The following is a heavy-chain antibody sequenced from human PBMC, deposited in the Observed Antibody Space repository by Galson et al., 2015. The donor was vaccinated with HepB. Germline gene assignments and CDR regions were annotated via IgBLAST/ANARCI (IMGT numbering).Heavy chain of an antibody. D-gene: IGHD3-22*01. CDR1: GFTFSSYA. V-gene: IGHV3-23*01. Sequence: SLRLSCAASGFTFSSYAMSWVRQAPGKGLEWVSAISGSGGTTYYADSVKGRFTISRDNSKNTLYLQMNSLRAEDTAVYYCAKRLKYYYDSSGQRGAFDIWGQGTMVTVSS. J-gene: IGHJ3*02. CDR2: ISGSGGTT. CDR3: AKRLKYYYDSSGQRGAFDI.